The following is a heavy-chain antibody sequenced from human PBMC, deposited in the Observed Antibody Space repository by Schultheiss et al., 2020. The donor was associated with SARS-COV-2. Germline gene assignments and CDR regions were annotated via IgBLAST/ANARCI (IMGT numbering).Heavy chain of an antibody. Sequence: SETLSLTCAVYGGSFSSYYWSWIRQPPGKGLEWIGEINHSGSTNYNPSLKSRVTISVDTSKNQFSLKLSSVTAADTAVYYCARGYHDFWSGYYIDAFDIWGQGTMVTVAS. CDR1: GGSFSSYY. D-gene: IGHD3-3*01. J-gene: IGHJ3*02. CDR2: INHSGST. V-gene: IGHV4-34*01. CDR3: ARGYHDFWSGYYIDAFDI.